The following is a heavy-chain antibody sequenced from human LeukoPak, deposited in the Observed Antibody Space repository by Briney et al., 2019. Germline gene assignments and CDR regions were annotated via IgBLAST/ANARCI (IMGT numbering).Heavy chain of an antibody. J-gene: IGHJ3*02. D-gene: IGHD3-3*01. CDR1: GYTFTSYD. CDR2: MSPNSGDT. V-gene: IGHV1-8*01. CDR3: ARGPLNYDFWSGFTSRAFDI. Sequence: ASVKVSCKASGYTFTSYDFNWVRQATGQRPEWMGWMSPNSGDTGYAQKFQDRVTMTRNTSISTAYMELSSLRSEDTAVYYCARGPLNYDFWSGFTSRAFDIWGQGTMVTVSS.